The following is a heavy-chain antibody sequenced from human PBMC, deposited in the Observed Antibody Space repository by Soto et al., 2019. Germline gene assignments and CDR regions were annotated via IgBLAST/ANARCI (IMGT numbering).Heavy chain of an antibody. J-gene: IGHJ4*02. CDR3: ARRVTTVTTFDY. Sequence: QLQLQESGSGLVKPSQTLSLTCAVSGGSISSGGYSCNWIRQPPGKGLEWIGYIYHSGSTYYNPSLKSRVTISVDRSKNQFSLKLSSVTAADTAVYYCARRVTTVTTFDYWGQGTLVTVSS. V-gene: IGHV4-30-2*01. D-gene: IGHD4-17*01. CDR2: IYHSGST. CDR1: GGSISSGGYS.